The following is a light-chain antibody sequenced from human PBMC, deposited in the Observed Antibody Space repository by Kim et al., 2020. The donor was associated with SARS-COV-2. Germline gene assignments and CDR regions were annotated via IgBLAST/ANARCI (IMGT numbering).Light chain of an antibody. CDR3: AAWDDNLNGVG. V-gene: IGLV1-44*01. Sequence: GRRVTCSCSGSLSNVGRNTVNWYQQLLGTAPKLLIFGYNQRPSGVPDRFSGSKSGTSASLAISGLQSEDEADYYCAAWDDNLNGVGFGGGTQLTVL. CDR1: LSNVGRNT. CDR2: GYN. J-gene: IGLJ2*01.